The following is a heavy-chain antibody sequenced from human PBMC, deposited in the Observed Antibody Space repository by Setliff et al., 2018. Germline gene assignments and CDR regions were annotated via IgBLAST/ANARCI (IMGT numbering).Heavy chain of an antibody. CDR2: INPSGGLT. Sequence: ASVKVSCKASGYTLSKYYMHWVRQAPGQGLEWMGIINPSGGLTKYAQKFQGRVTMTSDTSTNTVYLEVSSLRSDDTAVYYCARERATIVVEPDQAFFHHWGQGTLVTAPQ. CDR1: GYTLSKYY. V-gene: IGHV1-46*01. J-gene: IGHJ1*01. CDR3: ARERATIVVEPDQAFFHH. D-gene: IGHD2-15*01.